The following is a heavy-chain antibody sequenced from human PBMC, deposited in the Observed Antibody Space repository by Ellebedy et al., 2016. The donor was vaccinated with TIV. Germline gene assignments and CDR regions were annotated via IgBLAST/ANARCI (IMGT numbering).Heavy chain of an antibody. CDR2: IRSYKDGGTT. V-gene: IGHV3-15*01. CDR3: TTGGD. Sequence: GGSLRLSCAASGFAVGNAWMTWVRQAPGKGLDWVGRIRSYKDGGTTDYAPPVEGRFTISRDDSYNTVFLQMDSLKIEDTAEYFCTTGGDWGRGTLVTVSS. J-gene: IGHJ4*02. CDR1: GFAVGNAW. D-gene: IGHD3-16*01.